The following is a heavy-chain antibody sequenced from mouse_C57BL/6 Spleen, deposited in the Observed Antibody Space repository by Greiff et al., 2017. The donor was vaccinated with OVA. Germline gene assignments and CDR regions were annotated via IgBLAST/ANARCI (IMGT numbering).Heavy chain of an antibody. Sequence: EVKLMESGEGLVKPGGSLKLSCAASGFTFSSYAMSWVRQTPEKRLEWVAYISSGGDYIYYADTVKGRFTISRDNARNTLYLQMSSLKSEDTAMYYCTRDRPYYYGSSDYFDYWGQGTTLTVSS. CDR1: GFTFSSYA. J-gene: IGHJ2*01. CDR2: ISSGGDYI. D-gene: IGHD1-1*01. V-gene: IGHV5-9-1*02. CDR3: TRDRPYYYGSSDYFDY.